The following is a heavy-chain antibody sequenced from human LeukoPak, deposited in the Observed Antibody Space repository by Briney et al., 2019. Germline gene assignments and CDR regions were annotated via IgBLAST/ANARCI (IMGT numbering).Heavy chain of an antibody. CDR2: INGSGGST. Sequence: GGSLRLSCEASGFTFSTYVMSWVRQAPGKGLEWVSAINGSGGSTYYADSVKGRFTISRDNSKNTLYLQVNSLGADDTAVYYCAKGNWRYFDYWGQGTLVTVSS. CDR1: GFTFSTYV. CDR3: AKGNWRYFDY. D-gene: IGHD1-1*01. V-gene: IGHV3-23*01. J-gene: IGHJ4*02.